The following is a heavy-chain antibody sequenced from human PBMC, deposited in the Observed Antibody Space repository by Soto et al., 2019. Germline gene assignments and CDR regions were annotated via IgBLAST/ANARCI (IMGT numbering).Heavy chain of an antibody. CDR1: GFTFSSYG. J-gene: IGHJ4*02. Sequence: QVQLVESGGGVVQPGRSLRLSCAASGFTFSSYGMHWVRQAPGKGLEWVAVIWYDGSNKYYADSVKGLFTISRDNSKNPLYLQMNSLRAEDTAVYYCARGYYGDYANFDYWGQGTLVTVSS. D-gene: IGHD4-17*01. CDR2: IWYDGSNK. CDR3: ARGYYGDYANFDY. V-gene: IGHV3-33*01.